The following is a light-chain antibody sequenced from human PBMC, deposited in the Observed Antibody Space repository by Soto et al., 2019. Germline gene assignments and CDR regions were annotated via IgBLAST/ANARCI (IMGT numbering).Light chain of an antibody. J-gene: IGLJ1*01. V-gene: IGLV2-14*03. CDR2: DVT. Sequence: QSALTQPASVSGSPGQSIAISCTGTISDIGVYDFVSWYQQHPGKAPKLLIFDVTNRPSGVSDRFSGSRSGNTASLTISGLQAEDEADYYCTSYRSSTLFVFGTGTKLTVL. CDR1: ISDIGVYDF. CDR3: TSYRSSTLFV.